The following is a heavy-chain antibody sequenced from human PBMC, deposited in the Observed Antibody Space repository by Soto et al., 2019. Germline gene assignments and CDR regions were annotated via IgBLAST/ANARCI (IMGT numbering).Heavy chain of an antibody. Sequence: QVQLVESGGGVVQPGRSLRLSCAGSGFTFSDYAMHWVRQAPGRGPEWLALISFNGINTYYADSVKGRFTISRDNSKGTLYLQMNTLIAEDTAVYYCARDVSGFEYFYLWGQGTLVTISS. CDR3: ARDVSGFEYFYL. CDR1: GFTFSDYA. J-gene: IGHJ4*02. D-gene: IGHD3-9*01. V-gene: IGHV3-30-3*01. CDR2: ISFNGINT.